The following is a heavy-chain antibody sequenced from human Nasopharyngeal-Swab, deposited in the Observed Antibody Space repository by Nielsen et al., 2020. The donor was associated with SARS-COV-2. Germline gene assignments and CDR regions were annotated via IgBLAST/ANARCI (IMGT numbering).Heavy chain of an antibody. D-gene: IGHD3-3*01. Sequence: ASVKVSCKASGYTFTSYDINWVRQATGQGLEWMGWMNPNSGNTGYAQKFQGRVTMTRNTSISTAYMELSSLRSEDTAVYYCARGPTYYDFWSDYYRGGMDVWGQGTTVTVSS. CDR2: MNPNSGNT. CDR3: ARGPTYYDFWSDYYRGGMDV. V-gene: IGHV1-8*01. CDR1: GYTFTSYD. J-gene: IGHJ6*02.